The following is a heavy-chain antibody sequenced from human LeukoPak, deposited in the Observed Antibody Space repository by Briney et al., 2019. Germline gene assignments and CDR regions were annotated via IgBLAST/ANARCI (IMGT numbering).Heavy chain of an antibody. V-gene: IGHV1-18*01. Sequence: GASVKVSRKASRYTFTSYGISWVRQAPGQGLEWMGWVSAYNGHTNYAQILQGRVTMTTDTSTSTGYMELRSLRSDDTAVYYCARGSYFNYWGQGTLVTVSS. J-gene: IGHJ4*02. CDR3: ARGSYFNY. CDR2: VSAYNGHT. CDR1: RYTFTSYG.